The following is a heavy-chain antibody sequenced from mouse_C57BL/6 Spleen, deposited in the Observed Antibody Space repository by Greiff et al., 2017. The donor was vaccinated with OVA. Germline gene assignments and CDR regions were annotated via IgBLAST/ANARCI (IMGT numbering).Heavy chain of an antibody. CDR1: GYTFTSYW. D-gene: IGHD1-1*01. J-gene: IGHJ2*01. CDR2: IDPSDSET. CDR3: ARRDTTVLDY. Sequence: QVQLQQSGAELVRPGSSVKLSCKASGYTFTSYWMHWVKQRPIQGLEWIGNIDPSDSETHYNQKFKDKATLTVDKSSSTAYMQLSSLTSEDSAVYYCARRDTTVLDYWGQGTTLTVSS. V-gene: IGHV1-52*01.